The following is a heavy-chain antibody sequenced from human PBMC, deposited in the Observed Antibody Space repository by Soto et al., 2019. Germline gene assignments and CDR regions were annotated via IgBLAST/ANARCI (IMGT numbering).Heavy chain of an antibody. D-gene: IGHD3-3*01. J-gene: IGHJ4*02. V-gene: IGHV3-15*01. CDR2: IKSKTDGGTT. CDR1: GFTFNSHT. CDR3: TRYDFWSGPFDY. Sequence: GGSLRLSCTASGFTFNSHTMHWVRQAPGEGLEWVGRIKSKTDGGTTDYAAPVKGRFTISRDDSKNTLYLQMNSLKTEDTAVYYCTRYDFWSGPFDYWGQGTLVTVSS.